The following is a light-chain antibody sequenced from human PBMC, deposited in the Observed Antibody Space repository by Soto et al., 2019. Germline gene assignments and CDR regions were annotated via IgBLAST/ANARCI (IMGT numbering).Light chain of an antibody. Sequence: DIQMTQSPSTLSGSVGDRVTITCRASQTISSWLAWYQQKPGKAPKLLIYKASTLKSGVPSRFSGSGSGTEFTLTISSLQPDDSATYYYQHYNSYSEAFGQGTKVDIK. CDR3: QHYNSYSEA. CDR2: KAS. CDR1: QTISSW. J-gene: IGKJ1*01. V-gene: IGKV1-5*03.